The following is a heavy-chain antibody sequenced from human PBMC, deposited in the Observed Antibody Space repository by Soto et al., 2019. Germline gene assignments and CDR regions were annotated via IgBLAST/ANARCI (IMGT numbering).Heavy chain of an antibody. V-gene: IGHV6-1*01. Sequence: SHTLSLTCAVSGCSVASTSAAWSSIRQSPSRGLEWLGRTYYRSKWYSDYAVSVKSRITINPDTSKNQFSLQLNSVTPEDTAVYYCARGSYYSGWVWGQGTLVTVSS. CDR1: GCSVASTSAA. J-gene: IGHJ4*02. D-gene: IGHD6-19*01. CDR3: ARGSYYSGWV. CDR2: TYYRSKWYS.